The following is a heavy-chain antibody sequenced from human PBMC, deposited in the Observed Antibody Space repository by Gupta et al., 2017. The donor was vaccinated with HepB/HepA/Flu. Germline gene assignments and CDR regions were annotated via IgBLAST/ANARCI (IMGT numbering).Heavy chain of an antibody. Sequence: EVQLVESGGGVVQPGGSLRLSCAASGFTFDTYAMHWVRQAPGRGLEWVSLISGDDGDIYYADSVKGRFTISRDNSKNSLYLQMSSLRSEDTAFYYCAKDRSMMGFSYGNFEFWGQGTLVTVSS. CDR1: GFTFDTYA. CDR2: ISGDDGDI. CDR3: AKDRSMMGFSYGNFEF. J-gene: IGHJ4*02. D-gene: IGHD1-26*01. V-gene: IGHV3-43*02.